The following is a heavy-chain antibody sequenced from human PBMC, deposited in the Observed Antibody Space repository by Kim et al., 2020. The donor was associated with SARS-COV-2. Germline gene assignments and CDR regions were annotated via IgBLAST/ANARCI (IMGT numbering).Heavy chain of an antibody. Sequence: GGSLRLSCAASGFTFSSFAMHWVRQAPGKGLEWVAFISDDGSIKHYADSVKGRFTISRDNSKSTLYLQMNSLTAEDTAVYYCTSEYSSSWAEYWGQGTLVTVSS. J-gene: IGHJ4*02. D-gene: IGHD6-13*01. CDR3: TSEYSSSWAEY. CDR1: GFTFSSFA. V-gene: IGHV3-30-3*01. CDR2: ISDDGSIK.